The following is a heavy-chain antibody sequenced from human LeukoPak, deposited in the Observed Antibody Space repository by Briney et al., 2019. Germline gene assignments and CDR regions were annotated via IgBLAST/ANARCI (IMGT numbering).Heavy chain of an antibody. D-gene: IGHD5-24*01. CDR3: AKSGYNRFDY. V-gene: IGHV3-23*01. CDR2: VSGSGRGENT. CDR1: GFTFDDYG. J-gene: IGHJ4*02. Sequence: GGSLRLSCAASGFTFDDYGMSWVRQAPGKGLEWVSNVSGSGRGENTYYADSVKGRFTISRDNSKNTLILRMNSLRAEDTAVYYCAKSGYNRFDYWGQGILVTVSS.